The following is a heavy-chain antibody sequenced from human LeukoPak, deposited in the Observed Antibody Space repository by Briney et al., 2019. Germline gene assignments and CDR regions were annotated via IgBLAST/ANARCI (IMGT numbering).Heavy chain of an antibody. D-gene: IGHD3-3*01. CDR1: GGSFSGYY. CDR3: ARGGVGITIFGVVIRNWFDP. J-gene: IGHJ5*02. CDR2: INHSGST. V-gene: IGHV4-34*01. Sequence: SETLSLTCAVYGGSFSGYYWSWIRQPPGKGLEWIGEINHSGSTNYNPSLKSRVTISVDPSKNQFSLKLSSVTAADTAVYYCARGGVGITIFGVVIRNWFDPWGQGTLVTVSS.